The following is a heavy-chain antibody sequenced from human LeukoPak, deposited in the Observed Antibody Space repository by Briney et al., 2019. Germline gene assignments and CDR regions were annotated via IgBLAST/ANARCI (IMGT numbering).Heavy chain of an antibody. CDR2: IYYSGST. CDR3: ASDRSGLSFCF. CDR1: GGSISSSSYY. J-gene: IGHJ4*02. D-gene: IGHD3-22*01. V-gene: IGHV4-39*01. Sequence: PSETLSLTCTVSGGSISSSSYYWGWIRQPPGKGLEWIGSIYYSGSTYYNSSLKSRITMSVDTSKNQFSLKLTSVTAADTAVYYCASDRSGLSFCFWGQGTLVTVSS.